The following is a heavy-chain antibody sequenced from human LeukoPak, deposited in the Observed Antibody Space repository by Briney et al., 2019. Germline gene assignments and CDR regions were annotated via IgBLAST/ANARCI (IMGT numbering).Heavy chain of an antibody. CDR1: GGSISSSSYY. D-gene: IGHD3-22*01. CDR2: IYYSGST. J-gene: IGHJ4*02. Sequence: PSETLSLTCTVSGGSISSSSYYWGWIRQPPGKGLEWIGSIYYSGSTYYNPSLKSRVTISVDTSKNQFSLKLSSVTAADTAVYYCARHLYYYDSSGYADYWGQGTLVTVSS. CDR3: ARHLYYYDSSGYADY. V-gene: IGHV4-39*01.